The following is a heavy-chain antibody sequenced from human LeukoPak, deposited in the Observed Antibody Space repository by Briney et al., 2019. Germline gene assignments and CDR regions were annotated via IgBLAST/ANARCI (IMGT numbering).Heavy chain of an antibody. CDR2: ISDAGIT. V-gene: IGHV3-53*01. CDR1: GFTFSNSW. Sequence: GGSLRLSCAASGFTFSNSWMIWVRQAPGKGLEWASTISDAGITYYADSVKGRFTISRDNSKNTLYLQMNNLRVEDTAVYYCARVFNIWGQGTMVTVSS. J-gene: IGHJ3*02. CDR3: ARVFNI.